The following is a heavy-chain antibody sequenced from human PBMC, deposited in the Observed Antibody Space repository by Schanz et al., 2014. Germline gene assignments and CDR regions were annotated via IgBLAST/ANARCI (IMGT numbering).Heavy chain of an antibody. CDR3: ARDHRNPGGNMDV. V-gene: IGHV3-9*01. J-gene: IGHJ6*02. Sequence: EVQLVESGGGLVQPGRSLRLSCAASGFTFDDYAMHWVRQAPGKGLEWVSGISWNSGSIGYEDSVKGRLTISRDNAKNSLFVQMNRLRADDTAIYYCARDHRNPGGNMDVWGQGTTVTVSS. CDR2: ISWNSGSI. CDR1: GFTFDDYA.